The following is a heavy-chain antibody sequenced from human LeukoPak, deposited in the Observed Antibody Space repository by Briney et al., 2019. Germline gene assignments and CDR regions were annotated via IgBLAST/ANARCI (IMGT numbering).Heavy chain of an antibody. CDR2: ISAYNGNT. J-gene: IGHJ5*02. CDR3: ASLDCTNGVCYGFDP. D-gene: IGHD2-8*01. Sequence: ASVKVSCKASGYTFTSYGISWVRQAPGQGLEWVGWISAYNGNTNYAQKLQGRVTMTTDTSTSTAYMELRSLRSDDTAVYYCASLDCTNGVCYGFDPWGQGTLVTVSS. CDR1: GYTFTSYG. V-gene: IGHV1-18*01.